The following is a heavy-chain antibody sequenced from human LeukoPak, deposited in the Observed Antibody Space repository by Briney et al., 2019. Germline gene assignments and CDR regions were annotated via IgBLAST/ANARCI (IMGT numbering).Heavy chain of an antibody. CDR2: IYPGDSNA. V-gene: IGHV5-51*01. CDR3: ARYDSSGYYSDY. D-gene: IGHD3-22*01. CDR1: GYSFTSYW. J-gene: IGHJ4*02. Sequence: GESLKISCKGAGYSFTSYWIGWVRQMPGKGLEWMGIIYPGDSNARYSPSSQGQVTISADKSISTAYLQWSSLKASDTAMYYCARYDSSGYYSDYWGQGTLVTVSS.